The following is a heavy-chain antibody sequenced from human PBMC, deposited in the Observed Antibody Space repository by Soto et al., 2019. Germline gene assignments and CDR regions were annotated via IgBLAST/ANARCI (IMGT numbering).Heavy chain of an antibody. D-gene: IGHD3-10*01. CDR2: IYPGDSDT. J-gene: IGHJ6*02. CDR3: ARDDGSGSYYNLYYYYYGMDV. CDR1: GYSFTSYW. Sequence: GESLKISCKGSGYSFTSYWIGWVRQMPGKGLEWMGIIYPGDSDTRYSPSFQGQVTISADKSISTAYLQWSSLKASDTAVYYCARDDGSGSYYNLYYYYYGMDVWGQGTTVTVSS. V-gene: IGHV5-51*01.